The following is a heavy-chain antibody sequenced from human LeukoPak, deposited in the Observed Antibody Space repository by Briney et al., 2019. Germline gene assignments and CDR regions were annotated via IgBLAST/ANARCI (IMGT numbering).Heavy chain of an antibody. J-gene: IGHJ6*03. CDR3: ARGYCSSTSCYKAFYYYYYMDV. D-gene: IGHD2-2*02. Sequence: SVKVSCKASGGTFSSYAIRWVRQAPGQGLEWIGGIIPIFGTANYAQKFQGRVTITTDESTSTAYMELSSLRSEDTAVYYCARGYCSSTSCYKAFYYYYYMDVWGKGTTVTVSS. CDR1: GGTFSSYA. CDR2: IIPIFGTA. V-gene: IGHV1-69*05.